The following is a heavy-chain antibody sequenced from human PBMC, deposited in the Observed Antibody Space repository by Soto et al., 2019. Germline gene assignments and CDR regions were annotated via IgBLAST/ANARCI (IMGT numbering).Heavy chain of an antibody. CDR2: MNPNSGNT. Sequence: ASVKVSCKASGYTFTSYDINWVRQATGQGLEWMGWMNPNSGNTGYAQKFQGRVTMTRNASISTAYMELSSLRSEDTAVYYCARSIDLQYIVVVVAASYGMDVWGQGTTVTVSS. CDR3: ARSIDLQYIVVVVAASYGMDV. CDR1: GYTFTSYD. V-gene: IGHV1-8*01. J-gene: IGHJ6*02. D-gene: IGHD2-15*01.